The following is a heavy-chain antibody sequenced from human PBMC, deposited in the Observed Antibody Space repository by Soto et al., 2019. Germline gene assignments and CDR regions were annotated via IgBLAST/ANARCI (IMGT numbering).Heavy chain of an antibody. D-gene: IGHD6-19*01. V-gene: IGHV3-48*02. Sequence: GGSLRLSCAASGFTFSSYSMNWVRQAPGKGLEWVSYISSSSSTIYYADSVKGRFTISRDNAKNSLYLQMNSLRDEDTAVYYCASSIGVAGLWAIDYWGQGTLVTVSS. CDR2: ISSSSSTI. CDR1: GFTFSSYS. CDR3: ASSIGVAGLWAIDY. J-gene: IGHJ4*02.